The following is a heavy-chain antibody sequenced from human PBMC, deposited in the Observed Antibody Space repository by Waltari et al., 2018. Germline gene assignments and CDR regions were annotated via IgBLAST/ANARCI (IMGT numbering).Heavy chain of an antibody. V-gene: IGHV4-39*01. Sequence: QLQLQESGPGLVKPSETLSLTCTVSGGSISSSSYYWGWIRQPPGKGLEWIGSIYYSGSTYDNPPLKSRVTISVDTSKNQFSLKLSSVTAADTAVYYCARHGPFQWLVNRGAFDIWGQGTMVTVSS. CDR2: IYYSGST. J-gene: IGHJ3*02. CDR3: ARHGPFQWLVNRGAFDI. CDR1: GGSISSSSYY. D-gene: IGHD6-19*01.